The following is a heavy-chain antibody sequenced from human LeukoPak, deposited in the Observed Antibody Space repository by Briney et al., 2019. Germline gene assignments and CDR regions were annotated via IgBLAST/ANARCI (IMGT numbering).Heavy chain of an antibody. J-gene: IGHJ4*02. CDR1: GFTFSGYG. D-gene: IGHD5-18*01. CDR2: ISYDASNK. CDR3: AKDQGYGYVAIWIDY. V-gene: IGHV3-30*18. Sequence: PGGSLRLSCAASGFTFSGYGMHWVRQAPGKGLEWVAVISYDASNKHYADSVKGRFTISRDNSKNTLYLQMNSLRAEDTAVYYCAKDQGYGYVAIWIDYWGQGTLVTVSS.